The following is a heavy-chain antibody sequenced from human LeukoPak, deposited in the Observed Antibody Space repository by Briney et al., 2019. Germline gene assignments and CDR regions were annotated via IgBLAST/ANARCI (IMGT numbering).Heavy chain of an antibody. CDR1: GDSVSSNSAV. Sequence: SQTLSLTFAISGDSVSSNSAVWNWIRQSPSRGLEWLGRTYYKSKWSSDFAISVKSRITINPDTSKNQFSLHLNSVTPEDTAVYYCARGDIAIYYWGQGTLVTVSS. D-gene: IGHD5-18*01. J-gene: IGHJ4*02. CDR2: TYYKSKWSS. CDR3: ARGDIAIYY. V-gene: IGHV6-1*01.